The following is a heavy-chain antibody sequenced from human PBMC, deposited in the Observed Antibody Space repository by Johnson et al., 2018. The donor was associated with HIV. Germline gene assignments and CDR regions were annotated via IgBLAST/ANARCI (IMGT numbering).Heavy chain of an antibody. V-gene: IGHV3-7*01. Sequence: VQLVESGGGLVQPGGSLRLSCAASGFTFSSYWMSWVRQAPGKGLEWVANIKQDGSEKYYVDSVKGRFTISRDNAKNSLYLQMHSLRAEDTAVYYCAREGGIRGPSPVDAFDIWGQGTMVTVSS. D-gene: IGHD3-16*01. J-gene: IGHJ3*02. CDR2: IKQDGSEK. CDR3: AREGGIRGPSPVDAFDI. CDR1: GFTFSSYW.